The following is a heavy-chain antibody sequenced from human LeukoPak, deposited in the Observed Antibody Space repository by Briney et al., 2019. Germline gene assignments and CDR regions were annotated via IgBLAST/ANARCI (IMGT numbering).Heavy chain of an antibody. CDR1: GYTFTGYY. CDR3: ARGGVGTMVRGVTLYYYDGMDV. V-gene: IGHV1-2*06. CDR2: INPNSGGT. D-gene: IGHD3-10*01. J-gene: IGHJ6*02. Sequence: ASVKVSCAASGYTFTGYYMHWVRQAPGQGLEWMGRINPNSGGTNYAQKLQGRVTMTRDTSISTVYMELSRLRSDDTAVYYCARGGVGTMVRGVTLYYYDGMDVWGQGTTVTVSS.